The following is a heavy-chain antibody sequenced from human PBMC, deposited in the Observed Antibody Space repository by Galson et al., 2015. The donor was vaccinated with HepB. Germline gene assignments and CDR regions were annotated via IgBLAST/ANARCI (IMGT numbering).Heavy chain of an antibody. CDR3: AKGGIAAAGTGY. CDR1: GFTFSSYA. V-gene: IGHV3-30*04. D-gene: IGHD6-13*01. J-gene: IGHJ4*02. CDR2: ISYDGSNK. Sequence: SLRLSCAASGFTFSSYAMHWVRQAPGKGLEWVAVISYDGSNKYYADSVKGRFTISRDNSKNTLYLQMNSLRAEDTAVYYCAKGGIAAAGTGYWGQGTLVTVSS.